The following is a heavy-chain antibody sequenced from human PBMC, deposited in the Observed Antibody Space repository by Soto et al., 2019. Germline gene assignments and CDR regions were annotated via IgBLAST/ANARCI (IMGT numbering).Heavy chain of an antibody. CDR1: GFTFSSYS. CDR3: ARDRGSYDSSGYYFDY. D-gene: IGHD3-22*01. J-gene: IGHJ4*02. Sequence: GSLRLSCAASGFTFSSYSMNWVRQAPGKGLEWVSSISSSSYIYYADSVKGRFTISRDNAKNSLYLQMNSLRAEDTAVYYCARDRGSYDSSGYYFDYWGQGTLVTVSS. V-gene: IGHV3-21*01. CDR2: ISSSSYI.